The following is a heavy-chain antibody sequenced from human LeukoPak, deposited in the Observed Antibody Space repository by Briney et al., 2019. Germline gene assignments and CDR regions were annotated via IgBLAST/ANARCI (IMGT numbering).Heavy chain of an antibody. CDR1: GFTFNSYA. V-gene: IGHV3-23*01. CDR3: AKGAVAGDYYYYGMDV. CDR2: ISAGGATT. D-gene: IGHD6-19*01. J-gene: IGHJ6*02. Sequence: GSLRLSCTASGFTFNSYAMSWVRQAPGQGLEWVSSISAGGATTYYADSVKGRFTISRENSKNTLYLQMNSLRAEDTAVYYCAKGAVAGDYYYYGMDVWGQGTTVTVSS.